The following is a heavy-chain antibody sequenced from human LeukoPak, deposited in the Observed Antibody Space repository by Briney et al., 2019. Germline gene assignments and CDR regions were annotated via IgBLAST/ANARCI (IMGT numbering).Heavy chain of an antibody. CDR2: GYHSGTT. V-gene: IGHV4-39*01. Sequence: KPSETLSLTCTVSGGSISSSSYYWGWIRQSPGKGLEWIGSGYHSGTTYYNPSLESRVSIFIDTSKNQSSLKLSSVTAADTAVYYCARGSRDGYNTFDYWGQGTLVTVSS. CDR1: GGSISSSSYY. J-gene: IGHJ4*02. D-gene: IGHD5-24*01. CDR3: ARGSRDGYNTFDY.